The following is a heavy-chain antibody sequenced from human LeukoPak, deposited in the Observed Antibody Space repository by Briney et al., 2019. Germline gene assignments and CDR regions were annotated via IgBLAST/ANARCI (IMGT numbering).Heavy chain of an antibody. CDR3: AREVGVGLDWFDP. CDR1: GGSISSGSYY. Sequence: TPSETLSLTCTVSGGSISSGSYYWSWIRQPAGQGLEWIRRFYTSGSTNYNPSLKSRVTISVDTSKNEFSLQLRSVTAADTAVYYCAREVGVGLDWFDPWGQGTLLTVSS. D-gene: IGHD3-10*01. V-gene: IGHV4-61*02. J-gene: IGHJ5*02. CDR2: FYTSGST.